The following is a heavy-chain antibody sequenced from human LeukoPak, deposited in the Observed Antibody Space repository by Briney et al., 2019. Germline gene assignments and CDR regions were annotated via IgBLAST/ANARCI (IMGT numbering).Heavy chain of an antibody. D-gene: IGHD3/OR15-3a*01. CDR3: ARQELGLVTDY. V-gene: IGHV4-59*05. J-gene: IGHJ4*02. Sequence: SETLSLTCTVSGGSITSYYWTWIRQPPGKGLEWIGSIYYSGNTYYNPSLKSRVTISVDTSKKQFSLKLSAVTAADTAVFYCARQELGLVTDYWGQGTLVTVSS. CDR2: IYYSGNT. CDR1: GGSITSYY.